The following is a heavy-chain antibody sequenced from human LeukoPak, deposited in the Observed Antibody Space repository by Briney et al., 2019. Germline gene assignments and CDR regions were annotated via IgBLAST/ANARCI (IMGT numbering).Heavy chain of an antibody. D-gene: IGHD6-6*01. CDR2: ISPNSGGT. CDR3: ARSNIATRRGDNWFGP. Sequence: ASVKVSCKASGYTLSDYYMHWVRQAPGQGLEWMGWISPNSGGTNYAQNFQGRVTMTRDTSVSTAYMELSSLRSDDAAVYYCARSNIATRRGDNWFGPWGQRTMVTVSS. J-gene: IGHJ5*02. CDR1: GYTLSDYY. V-gene: IGHV1-2*02.